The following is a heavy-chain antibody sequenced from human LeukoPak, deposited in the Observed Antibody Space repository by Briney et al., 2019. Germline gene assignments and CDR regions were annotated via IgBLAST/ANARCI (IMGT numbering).Heavy chain of an antibody. V-gene: IGHV3-30*04. Sequence: PGRSLRLSCATSGFTFNLYAIHWVRQAPGKGLELVAVISYDGTNKYYADSVKGRFTISRDNSKDSLSLQMNSLRADDTAVYYCARGKWYDILTGPFDYWGQGTLVTVSS. D-gene: IGHD3-9*01. CDR3: ARGKWYDILTGPFDY. J-gene: IGHJ4*02. CDR2: ISYDGTNK. CDR1: GFTFNLYA.